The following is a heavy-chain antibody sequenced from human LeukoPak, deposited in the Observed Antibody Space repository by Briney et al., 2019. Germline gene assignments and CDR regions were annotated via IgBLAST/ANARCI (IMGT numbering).Heavy chain of an antibody. CDR3: AKDRLTYYYYGMDV. V-gene: IGHV3-21*01. CDR2: ITTRSSYM. D-gene: IGHD2-15*01. Sequence: GGSLRLSCAASGFTFSSSYMTWVRQAPGKGLEWVACITTRSSYMYYADLVKGRFTISRDNAKNSLYLQMNSLRAEDTAVYYCAKDRLTYYYYGMDVWGQGTTVTVSS. J-gene: IGHJ6*02. CDR1: GFTFSSSY.